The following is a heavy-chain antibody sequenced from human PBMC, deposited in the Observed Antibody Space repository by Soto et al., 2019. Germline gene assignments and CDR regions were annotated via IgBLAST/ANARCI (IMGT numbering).Heavy chain of an antibody. D-gene: IGHD3-3*01. V-gene: IGHV4-31*03. Sequence: SETLSLTYTVSGGSISSGTSYWSWIRQRPGKGLEWIGYIFYSGSFYYTPSLRGRVMILADTSKNQFTLRLSSVTAADTAVYYCARAPETPSILGVDLPYFLDYRGQGAPVPVSS. CDR1: GGSISSGTSY. J-gene: IGHJ4*02. CDR3: ARAPETPSILGVDLPYFLDY. CDR2: IFYSGSF.